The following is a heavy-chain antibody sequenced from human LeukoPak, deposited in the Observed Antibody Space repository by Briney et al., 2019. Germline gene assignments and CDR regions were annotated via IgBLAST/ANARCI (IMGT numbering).Heavy chain of an antibody. D-gene: IGHD2-2*01. CDR3: ASNVTSDIVVVPAAIAWFDP. J-gene: IGHJ5*02. CDR1: GGTFSSYA. Sequence: SVKVSCKASGGTFSSYAISWVRQAPGQGLEWMGGIIPIFGTANYAQKFQGRVTITADESTSTAYMELSSLRSEDTAVYYCASNVTSDIVVVPAAIAWFDPWGQGTLVTVSS. V-gene: IGHV1-69*01. CDR2: IIPIFGTA.